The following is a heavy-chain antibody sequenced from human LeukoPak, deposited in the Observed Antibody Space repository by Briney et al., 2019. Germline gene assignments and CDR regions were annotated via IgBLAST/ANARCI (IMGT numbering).Heavy chain of an antibody. Sequence: GGSLRLSCAASGFTFDDYGMSWVRQAPGKGLEWISGVNWNGGSTGYADSVKGRFTISRDNAKNSVFLQMNSLRADDTAVYYCARRSGSYDYWGQGTPVIVSS. J-gene: IGHJ4*02. CDR1: GFTFDDYG. CDR2: VNWNGGST. CDR3: ARRSGSYDY. V-gene: IGHV3-20*04. D-gene: IGHD1-26*01.